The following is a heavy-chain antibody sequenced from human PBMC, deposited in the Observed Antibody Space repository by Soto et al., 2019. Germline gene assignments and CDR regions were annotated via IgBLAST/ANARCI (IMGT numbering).Heavy chain of an antibody. CDR3: AREGVSSRWYNYYGMDV. Sequence: SETLSLTCTVSGGSISSYYWSWIRQPPGKGLEWIGYIYYSGSTNYNPSLKSRVTISVDTSKNQFSLKLSSVTAADTAVYYCAREGVSSRWYNYYGMDVWGQGTTVSVSS. CDR2: IYYSGST. D-gene: IGHD6-13*01. J-gene: IGHJ6*02. V-gene: IGHV4-59*01. CDR1: GGSISSYY.